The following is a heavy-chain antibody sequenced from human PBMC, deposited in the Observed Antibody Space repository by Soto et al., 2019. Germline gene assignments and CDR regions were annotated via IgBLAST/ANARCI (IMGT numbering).Heavy chain of an antibody. CDR2: TYYRSKWYN. J-gene: IGHJ5*02. Sequence: QSQTLSLTCAISGDSVSSNSAAWNWIRQSPSRGLEWLGRTYYRSKWYNDYAVSVKSRITINPDTSKNQFSLQLNSVTPEDTAVYYCARAIGVVTANWFDPWGQGTLVTVSS. V-gene: IGHV6-1*01. CDR3: ARAIGVVTANWFDP. D-gene: IGHD2-21*02. CDR1: GDSVSSNSAA.